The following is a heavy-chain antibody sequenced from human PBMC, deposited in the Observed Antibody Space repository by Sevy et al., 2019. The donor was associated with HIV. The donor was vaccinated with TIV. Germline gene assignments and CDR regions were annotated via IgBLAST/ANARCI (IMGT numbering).Heavy chain of an antibody. CDR1: GYTLTELS. J-gene: IGHJ3*02. D-gene: IGHD1-26*01. CDR2: FDPEDGET. Sequence: ASVKVSCKVSGYTLTELSMHWVRQAPGKGLEWMGGFDPEDGETIYAQTFQGRVTMTEDTSTDTAYMELSSLRSEDTAVYYCATDTAREGSRNDAFDIWGQGTMVTVSS. CDR3: ATDTAREGSRNDAFDI. V-gene: IGHV1-24*01.